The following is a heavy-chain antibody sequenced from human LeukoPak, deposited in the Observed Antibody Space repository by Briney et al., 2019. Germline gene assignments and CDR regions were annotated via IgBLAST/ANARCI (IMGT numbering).Heavy chain of an antibody. CDR2: ISSSSSYI. CDR3: ARLRGYSYGFNWFDP. V-gene: IGHV3-21*01. J-gene: IGHJ5*02. Sequence: GGSLRLSCAASGFTFSSYSMNWVRQAPGKGLEWVSSISSSSSYIYYADSVKGRFTISRDNAKNSLYLQMNSLRAEDTAVYYCARLRGYSYGFNWFDPWGQGTLVTVSS. CDR1: GFTFSSYS. D-gene: IGHD5-18*01.